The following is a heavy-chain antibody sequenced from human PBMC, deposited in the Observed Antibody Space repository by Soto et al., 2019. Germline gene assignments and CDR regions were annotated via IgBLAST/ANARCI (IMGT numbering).Heavy chain of an antibody. CDR1: GFTFSSHW. CDR3: GRGGSATYLLDY. V-gene: IGHV3-74*01. Sequence: EVQLVESGGGLVQPGGSLRLSCAASGFTFSSHWLHWVRQAPGKGLVWVSRINSDGGSTNYADSVKGQFTISRDNAKNTVYLQVSRLRAEDTAVYYCGRGGSATYLLDYWGQGALVTVSS. CDR2: INSDGGST. J-gene: IGHJ4*02. D-gene: IGHD3-10*01.